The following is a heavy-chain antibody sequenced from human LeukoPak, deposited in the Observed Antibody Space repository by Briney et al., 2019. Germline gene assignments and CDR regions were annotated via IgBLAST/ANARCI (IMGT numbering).Heavy chain of an antibody. CDR2: IIPIFGTA. CDR1: GGTFSSYA. V-gene: IGHV1-69*01. CDR3: ARGEGREDIVVVPAAMFDY. Sequence: SVKVSCKASGGTFSSYAITWVRQAPGQGLEWMGGIIPIFGTANYAQKFQGRVTITADESTSTAYMELSSLRSEDTAEYYCARGEGREDIVVVPAAMFDYWGQGTLVTVSS. J-gene: IGHJ4*02. D-gene: IGHD2-2*01.